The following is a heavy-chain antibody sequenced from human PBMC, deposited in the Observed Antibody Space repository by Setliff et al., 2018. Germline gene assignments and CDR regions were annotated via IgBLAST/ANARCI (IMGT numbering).Heavy chain of an antibody. V-gene: IGHV4-4*07. D-gene: IGHD4-17*01. CDR1: GGSISAYY. CDR3: ARDRPDHYEGAFDI. J-gene: IGHJ3*02. Sequence: PSAPLSLTCTVSGGSISAYYWSWVWQPAGKGLEWIGRIYPSGSTNYNPSLKSRVTISLDRSKNQFSLELSSVTSADTAVYYCARDRPDHYEGAFDIWGQGTMVTVSS. CDR2: IYPSGST.